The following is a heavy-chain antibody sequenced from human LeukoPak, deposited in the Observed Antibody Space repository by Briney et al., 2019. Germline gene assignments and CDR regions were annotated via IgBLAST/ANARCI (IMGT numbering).Heavy chain of an antibody. V-gene: IGHV3-23*01. CDR2: ISGSDSST. CDR3: ARDYYGSSGYYYLDY. D-gene: IGHD3-22*01. Sequence: PGGSLRLSCAASGFTFSSSAMSWVRQAPGKGLEWVSTISGSDSSTHYADSVKGRFTISRDNAKNSLYLQMNSLRAEDTAVYYCARDYYGSSGYYYLDYWGQGTLVTVSS. J-gene: IGHJ4*02. CDR1: GFTFSSSA.